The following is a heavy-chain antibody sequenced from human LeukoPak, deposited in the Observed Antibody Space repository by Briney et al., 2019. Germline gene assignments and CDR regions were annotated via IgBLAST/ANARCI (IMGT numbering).Heavy chain of an antibody. V-gene: IGHV3-21*01. J-gene: IGHJ4*02. CDR2: VSSRSTYI. CDR3: ARATIEMLTID. D-gene: IGHD5-24*01. CDR1: GFTFSDYS. Sequence: GGSLRLSCAASGFTFSDYSMNWVRQAPGKGLEWVSSVSSRSTYINYADSVKGRFTISRDTAKNSLYLQMNSLRAEDTAVYFCARATIEMLTIDWGQGTLVTVSS.